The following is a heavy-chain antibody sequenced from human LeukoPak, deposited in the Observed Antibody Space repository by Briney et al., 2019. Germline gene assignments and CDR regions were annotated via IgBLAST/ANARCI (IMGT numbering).Heavy chain of an antibody. CDR1: CGSFSGYY. Sequence: SETLSLTCAVYCGSFSGYYWSWIRQPPGKGLDWIGEINHSGSTNYNPSLKSRVTISVDTSKNQFSLKLSSVTAADTAVYYCARGLPATGYCSGGSCYGLYFDYWGQGTLVTVSS. J-gene: IGHJ4*02. CDR3: ARGLPATGYCSGGSCYGLYFDY. CDR2: INHSGST. V-gene: IGHV4-34*01. D-gene: IGHD2-15*01.